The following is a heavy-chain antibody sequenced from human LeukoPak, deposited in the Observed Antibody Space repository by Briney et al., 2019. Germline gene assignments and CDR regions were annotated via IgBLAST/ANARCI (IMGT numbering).Heavy chain of an antibody. Sequence: ASVKVSCKASGYTFTGYYMHWVRQAPGQGLEWMGWINPNSGGTNYAQKFQGRVTMTRDTSISTAYMELSRLRSDDTAVYYCARHLGVYYDFWSGYQAGYYYYGMDVWGQGTTVTVSS. V-gene: IGHV1-2*02. CDR2: INPNSGGT. D-gene: IGHD3-3*01. J-gene: IGHJ6*02. CDR3: ARHLGVYYDFWSGYQAGYYYYGMDV. CDR1: GYTFTGYY.